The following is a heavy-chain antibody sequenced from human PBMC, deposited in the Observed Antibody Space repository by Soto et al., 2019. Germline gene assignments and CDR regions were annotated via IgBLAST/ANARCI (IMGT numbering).Heavy chain of an antibody. CDR2: VKDGGHT. CDR1: GGSLSGYY. Sequence: QVQLQQWGAGLLKPSETLSLNCAVTGGSLSGYYWSWIRQPPGKGLEWIGEVKDGGHTNYSPSLRGRVTLSSDPSNNQFSRRLSSVTAADTGVYCCARGQEGVVATHWDQGSLVTVSS. V-gene: IGHV4-34*01. J-gene: IGHJ4*02. CDR3: ARGQEGVVATH. D-gene: IGHD5-12*01.